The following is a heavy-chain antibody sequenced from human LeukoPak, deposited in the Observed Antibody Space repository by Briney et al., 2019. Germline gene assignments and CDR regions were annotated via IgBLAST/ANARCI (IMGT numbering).Heavy chain of an antibody. CDR2: LSWNGATV. V-gene: IGHV3-9*01. Sequence: GRSLRLSCAASGFTFDDYAMHWVRQAPGKGREWVSGLSWNGATVGYADSVKGRFTISRDNTKNSLYLQMSSLKTEDTALYYCAKDIGIALRGATFENWGQGTLVTVSS. CDR3: AKDIGIALRGATFEN. CDR1: GFTFDDYA. D-gene: IGHD3-10*01. J-gene: IGHJ4*02.